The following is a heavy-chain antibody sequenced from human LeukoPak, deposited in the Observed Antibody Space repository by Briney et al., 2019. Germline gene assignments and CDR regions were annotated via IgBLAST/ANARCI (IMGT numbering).Heavy chain of an antibody. D-gene: IGHD6-6*01. Sequence: SETLSLTCTVSGGSISSSSYYWGWIRQPPGKGLEWIGSIYYSGSTYYNPSLKSRVTISVDTSKNQFSLKLSSVTAADTAVYYCANLSSFDYYYYYYMDAWGKGTTVTVSS. CDR2: IYYSGST. V-gene: IGHV4-39*01. CDR1: GGSISSSSYY. J-gene: IGHJ6*03. CDR3: ANLSSFDYYYYYYMDA.